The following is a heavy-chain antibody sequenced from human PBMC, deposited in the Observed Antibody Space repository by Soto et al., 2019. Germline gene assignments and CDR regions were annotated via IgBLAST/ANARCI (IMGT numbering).Heavy chain of an antibody. CDR1: GGTFSSYA. CDR2: IIPIFGTA. CDR3: ARDLSAVRQLYPCYYYYGMDV. D-gene: IGHD5-18*01. V-gene: IGHV1-69*12. Sequence: QVQLVQSGAEVKKPGSSVKVSCKASGGTFSSYAISWVRQAPGQGLEWMGGIIPIFGTANYAQKFQGRVTINADESTSTAYMALSSLRSENTAVYYWARDLSAVRQLYPCYYYYGMDVWGQGTTVTVSS. J-gene: IGHJ6*02.